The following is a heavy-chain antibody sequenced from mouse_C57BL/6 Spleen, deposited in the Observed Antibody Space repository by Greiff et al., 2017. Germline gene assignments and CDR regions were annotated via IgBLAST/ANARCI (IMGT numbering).Heavy chain of an antibody. Sequence: VQGVESGPELVKPGASVKISCKASGYAFSSSWMNWVKQRPGKGLEWIGRIYPGDGDTNYNGKFKGKATLTADKSSSTAYMQLSSLTSEDSAVYFCARRKGYDYDGGYAMDYWGQGTSVTVSS. V-gene: IGHV1-82*01. CDR1: GYAFSSSW. CDR2: IYPGDGDT. D-gene: IGHD2-4*01. CDR3: ARRKGYDYDGGYAMDY. J-gene: IGHJ4*01.